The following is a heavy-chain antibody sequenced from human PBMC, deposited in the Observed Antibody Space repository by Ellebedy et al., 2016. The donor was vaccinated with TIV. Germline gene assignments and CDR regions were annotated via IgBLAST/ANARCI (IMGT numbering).Heavy chain of an antibody. J-gene: IGHJ4*02. Sequence: MPSETLSLTCAVYGGSFSDYFYIWIRQPPGKGLEWIGEISHSETTNYNPSLKRRVTISRDPSKNQFSLRLNSVTAADTAVYFCARGPHYDWPIPHYWGQGTLVTVSS. CDR3: ARGPHYDWPIPHY. CDR2: ISHSETT. D-gene: IGHD3-9*01. CDR1: GGSFSDYF. V-gene: IGHV4-34*01.